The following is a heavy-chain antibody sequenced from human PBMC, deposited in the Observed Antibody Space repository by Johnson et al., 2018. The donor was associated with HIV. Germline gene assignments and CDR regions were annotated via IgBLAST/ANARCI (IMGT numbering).Heavy chain of an antibody. CDR1: GFIFRTNG. CDR2: IQYDGSDK. Sequence: QVQLVESGGGVVQPGGPLRLSCAASGFIFRTNGMHWVRQAPGKGLEWVSFIQYDGSDKSYADSVEGRFTISRDNSKNTLYLQMNKLRTEDTGLYYCAKDGGKWSYSFDVWGQGTMVSVSS. CDR3: AKDGGKWSYSFDV. J-gene: IGHJ3*01. D-gene: IGHD2-8*01. V-gene: IGHV3-30*02.